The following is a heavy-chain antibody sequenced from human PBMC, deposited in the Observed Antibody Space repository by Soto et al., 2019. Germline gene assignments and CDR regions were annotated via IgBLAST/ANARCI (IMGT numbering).Heavy chain of an antibody. J-gene: IGHJ4*02. Sequence: SXKVSCTAAGYTXNSYGIGWVRQAPGQGLEWMGWISAYNGNTNYAQKLQGRVTMTTDTSTSTAYMELRSLRSDDTAVYYCARPLTPVGATYDYWGQGNLVTVS. CDR1: GYTXNSYG. D-gene: IGHD1-26*01. V-gene: IGHV1-18*04. CDR3: ARPLTPVGATYDY. CDR2: ISAYNGNT.